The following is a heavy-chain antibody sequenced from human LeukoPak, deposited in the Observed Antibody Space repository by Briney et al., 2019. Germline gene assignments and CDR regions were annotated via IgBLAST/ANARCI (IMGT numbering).Heavy chain of an antibody. V-gene: IGHV3-23*01. CDR3: AKDLTEYYYGSGSYLLDY. CDR2: ISGSGGST. CDR1: GFTFSSYA. J-gene: IGHJ4*02. D-gene: IGHD3-10*01. Sequence: GGSLRLSCAASGFTFSSYAMSWVRQAPGKGLEWVSAISGSGGSTYYADSVKGRFTISRDNSKNTLYLQMNSLRAEDTAVHYCAKDLTEYYYGSGSYLLDYWGQGTLVTVSS.